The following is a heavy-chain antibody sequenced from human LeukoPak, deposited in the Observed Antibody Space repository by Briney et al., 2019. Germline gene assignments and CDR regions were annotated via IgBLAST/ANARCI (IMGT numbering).Heavy chain of an antibody. J-gene: IGHJ4*02. CDR1: GFTFRSYG. CDR3: AKAQEMITFGGVIVPSPLVY. D-gene: IGHD3-16*02. Sequence: GGSLRLSCAASGFTFRSYGMHWVRQAPGKGLEWVAVIWYDGSNKYYADSVKGRFTISRDNSKNTLYLQMNSLRAEDTAVYYCAKAQEMITFGGVIVPSPLVYWGQGTLVTVSS. CDR2: IWYDGSNK. V-gene: IGHV3-30*02.